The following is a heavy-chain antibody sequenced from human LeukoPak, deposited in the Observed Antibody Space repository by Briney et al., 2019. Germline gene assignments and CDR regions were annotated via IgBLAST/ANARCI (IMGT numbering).Heavy chain of an antibody. J-gene: IGHJ6*02. CDR2: ISYDGSNK. Sequence: GGSLRLSCAASGFTFSSYAMHWVRQAPGKGLEWVAVISYDGSNKYYADSVKGRFTNSRDNSKNTLYLQMNSLRAEDTAVYYCAREGQDDSSGYNYYGMDVWGQGTTVTVSS. CDR1: GFTFSSYA. D-gene: IGHD3-22*01. CDR3: AREGQDDSSGYNYYGMDV. V-gene: IGHV3-30-3*01.